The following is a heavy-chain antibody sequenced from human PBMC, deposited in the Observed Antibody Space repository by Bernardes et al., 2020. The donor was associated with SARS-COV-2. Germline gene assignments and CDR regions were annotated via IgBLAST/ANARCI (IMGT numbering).Heavy chain of an antibody. CDR2: INYSGST. CDR3: ASRGYRYGYTGGFFDY. V-gene: IGHV4-39*01. D-gene: IGHD5-18*01. Sequence: SETLSLTCTVSSGSINSSTYYWGWLRQPPGQGLEWIASINYSGSTYHTPSLKIRLTISVDTSKMQSSLKLSSVTAADTAGYFGASRGYRYGYTGGFFDYWGQGMQVTVSS. J-gene: IGHJ4*02. CDR1: SGSINSSTYY.